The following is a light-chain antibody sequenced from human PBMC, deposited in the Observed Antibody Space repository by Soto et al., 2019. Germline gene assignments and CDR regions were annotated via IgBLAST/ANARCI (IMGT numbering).Light chain of an antibody. CDR3: MQAVYTRT. V-gene: IGKV2-28*01. CDR2: LGS. CDR1: QNLLHIDGYNY. J-gene: IGKJ1*01. Sequence: EIVVTQSPLSLSVPPGEPASISCRSSQNLLHIDGYNYLDWYLQKPGQSPQLLIFLGSYRASGVPDRFSGSGSGTDFTLRISRVEAEDVGVYYCMQAVYTRTFGPGTKVDIK.